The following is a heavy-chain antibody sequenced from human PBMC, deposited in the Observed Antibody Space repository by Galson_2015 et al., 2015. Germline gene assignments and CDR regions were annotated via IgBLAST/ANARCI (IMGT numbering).Heavy chain of an antibody. D-gene: IGHD2-2*01. CDR1: GFTFSSYA. Sequence: SLRLSCAASGFTFSSYAMHWVRQAPGKGLEWVAVISYDGSNKYYADSVKGRFTISRDNSKNTLYLQMNSLRAEDTAVYYCASDLFCSSTSCPYQGYGMDVWGQGTTVTVSS. V-gene: IGHV3-30-3*01. J-gene: IGHJ6*02. CDR2: ISYDGSNK. CDR3: ASDLFCSSTSCPYQGYGMDV.